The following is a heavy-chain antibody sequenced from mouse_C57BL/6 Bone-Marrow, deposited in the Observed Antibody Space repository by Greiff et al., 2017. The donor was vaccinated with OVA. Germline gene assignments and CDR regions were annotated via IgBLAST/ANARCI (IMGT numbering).Heavy chain of an antibody. CDR2: IWRGGST. Sequence: VKLQESGPGLVQPSQSLSITRTVSGFSLTSYGVHWVRQSPGKGLEWLGVIWRGGSTDYNAAFMSRLSITKDNSKSQVFFKMNSLQADDTAIYYGAKRIGGPYWYFDVWGTGTTVTVSS. CDR3: AKRIGGPYWYFDV. J-gene: IGHJ1*03. V-gene: IGHV2-5*01. D-gene: IGHD3-3*01. CDR1: GFSLTSYG.